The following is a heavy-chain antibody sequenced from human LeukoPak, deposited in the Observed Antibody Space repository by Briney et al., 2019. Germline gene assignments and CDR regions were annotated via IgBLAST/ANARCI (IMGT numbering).Heavy chain of an antibody. J-gene: IGHJ6*03. D-gene: IGHD6-6*01. V-gene: IGHV3-20*04. CDR2: INWNGGST. Sequence: PGGSLRLSCAASGFTLDDEGMSWGSHAPGKGVEWGSGINWNGGSTGYADSVRGRFTISRDNAKNSLYLQMNSLRAEDTALYYCARGPGIAARPSYYYYYMDVWGKGTTVTVSS. CDR1: GFTLDDEG. CDR3: ARGPGIAARPSYYYYYMDV.